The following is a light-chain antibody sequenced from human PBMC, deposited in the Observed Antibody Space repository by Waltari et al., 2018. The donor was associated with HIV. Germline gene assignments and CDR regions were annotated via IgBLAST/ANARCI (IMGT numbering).Light chain of an antibody. Sequence: DIQMTQSPSTLSASVGDRVTITCRASQSIGNWLAWYQQKPGRAPKVLIYKASSLQSGVPSRLSGRGSETEFTLTISSLQPDDFATYYCQQISSASRTFGGGTKVEIK. J-gene: IGKJ4*01. V-gene: IGKV1-5*03. CDR2: KAS. CDR1: QSIGNW. CDR3: QQISSASRT.